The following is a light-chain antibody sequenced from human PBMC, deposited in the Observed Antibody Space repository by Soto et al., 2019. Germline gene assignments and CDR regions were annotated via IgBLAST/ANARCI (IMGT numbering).Light chain of an antibody. J-gene: IGLJ3*02. Sequence: QSALTQPASVSGSPGQSITISCTGTSRDVGGDNYVSWYQQHPGKAPKLMIYEVSNRPSGVSNRFSGSKSGNTASLTISGLQAEDEADYYCGSYTSSSSRVFGGGAKLTVL. CDR1: SRDVGGDNY. CDR3: GSYTSSSSRV. V-gene: IGLV2-14*01. CDR2: EVS.